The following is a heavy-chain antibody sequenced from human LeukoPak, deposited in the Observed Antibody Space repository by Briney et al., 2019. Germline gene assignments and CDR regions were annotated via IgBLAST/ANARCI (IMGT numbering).Heavy chain of an antibody. CDR3: AGPLIVDPLGS. J-gene: IGHJ5*02. Sequence: PGRSLRLSCAASGFTFSSYAMHWVRQAPGKGLEWVAVISYDGSNKYYADSVKGRFTISRDNAKNSLYLQMNSLRAEDTAVYYCAGPLIVDPLGSWGQGTLVTVSS. V-gene: IGHV3-30-3*01. CDR2: ISYDGSNK. D-gene: IGHD3-22*01. CDR1: GFTFSSYA.